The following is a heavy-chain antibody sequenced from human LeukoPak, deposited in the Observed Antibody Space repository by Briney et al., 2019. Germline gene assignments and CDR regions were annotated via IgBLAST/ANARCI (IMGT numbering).Heavy chain of an antibody. CDR1: GXSISSYY. D-gene: IGHD6-19*01. V-gene: IGHV4-59*01. Sequence: PSETLSLTWTVSGXSISSYYGSWIRQPPGKGLEWIGYIYYSGSTNYNPSLKSRVTMSVDTSKNQFSLKLNSVTAADTAVYYCARARAVAGIDYWGQGTLVTVSS. CDR2: IYYSGST. CDR3: ARARAVAGIDY. J-gene: IGHJ4*02.